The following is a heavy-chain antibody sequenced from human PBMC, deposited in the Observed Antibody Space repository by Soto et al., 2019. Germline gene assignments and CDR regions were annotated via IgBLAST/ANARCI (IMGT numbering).Heavy chain of an antibody. CDR1: GFTFSSYW. D-gene: IGHD5-12*01. CDR2: IKQDGSEK. Sequence: GGSLRLSCAASGFTFSSYWMSWVRQAPGKGLEWVANIKQDGSEKYYVDSVKGRFTISRDNAKNSLYLQMNSLRAEDTAVYYCAREYDGYKFWPDYWGQGALVTVSS. V-gene: IGHV3-7*01. CDR3: AREYDGYKFWPDY. J-gene: IGHJ4*02.